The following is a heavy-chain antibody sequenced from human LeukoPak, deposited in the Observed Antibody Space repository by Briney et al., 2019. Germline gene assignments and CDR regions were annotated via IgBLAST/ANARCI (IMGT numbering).Heavy chain of an antibody. D-gene: IGHD6-6*01. CDR2: IDPSDSYT. CDR3: ATLAEYSSSSDY. J-gene: IGHJ4*02. Sequence: GESLKISCKGSGYSFTSYWVSWVRQMPGKGLEWMGRIDPSDSYTTYSPSFQGHVTISGDKSISTAYLQWSSLEASDTAMYYCATLAEYSSSSDYWGQGTLVTVSS. V-gene: IGHV5-10-1*01. CDR1: GYSFTSYW.